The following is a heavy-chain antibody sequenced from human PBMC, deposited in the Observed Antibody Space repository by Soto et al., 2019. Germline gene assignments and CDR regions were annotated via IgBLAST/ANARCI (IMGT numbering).Heavy chain of an antibody. D-gene: IGHD6-13*01. CDR3: AREFQQLAPNYYYYGMDV. J-gene: IGHJ6*02. CDR2: IWYDGSNK. V-gene: IGHV3-33*01. CDR1: GFTFSSYG. Sequence: GGSLRLSCAASGFTFSSYGMHWVRQAPGKGLEWVAVIWYDGSNKYYADSVKGRFTISRDNSKNTLYLQMNSLRAEDTAVYYCAREFQQLAPNYYYYGMDVWGQGTTVTVSS.